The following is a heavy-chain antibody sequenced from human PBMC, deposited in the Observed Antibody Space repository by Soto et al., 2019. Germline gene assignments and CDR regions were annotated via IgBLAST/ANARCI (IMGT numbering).Heavy chain of an antibody. Sequence: ASVKVSCKASGYTFTSYGISWVRQAPGQGLEWMGWISAYNGNTNYAQKLQGRVTMTTDTSTSTAYMELRSLRSDDTAVYYCARDTPPRIAADLRYYYYGMDVWGQGTTVTVSS. D-gene: IGHD6-13*01. CDR2: ISAYNGNT. V-gene: IGHV1-18*01. CDR1: GYTFTSYG. J-gene: IGHJ6*02. CDR3: ARDTPPRIAADLRYYYYGMDV.